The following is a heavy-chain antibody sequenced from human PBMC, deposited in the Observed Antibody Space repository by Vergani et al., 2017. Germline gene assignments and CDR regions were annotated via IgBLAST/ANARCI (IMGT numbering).Heavy chain of an antibody. V-gene: IGHV3-21*01. J-gene: IGHJ1*01. CDR3: ASGVPGYQLATQYVQH. D-gene: IGHD2-2*01. CDR2: ISSSSSYR. CDR1: GFTFGSYS. Sequence: EVQLVESGGGLVKPGGSLRLSCVASGFTFGSYSMNWVRQAPGKGLEWVSFISSSSSYRYYADSVKGRFTISRDNGEYSLLLQMNSLRPEDTAVYYCASGVPGYQLATQYVQHWGEGRLVTVGS.